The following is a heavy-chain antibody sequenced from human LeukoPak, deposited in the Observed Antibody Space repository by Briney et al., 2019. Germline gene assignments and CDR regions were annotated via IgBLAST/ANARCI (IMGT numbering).Heavy chain of an antibody. J-gene: IGHJ3*02. Sequence: PGRSLRLSCAASGFTFSTYAMNWVRQAPGKGLEWVAVISYDGSNKYYADSVKGRFTISRDNSKNTLYLQMNSLRAEDTAVYYCAQTKVAAAGHDAFDIWGQGTMVTVSS. V-gene: IGHV3-30-3*01. CDR3: AQTKVAAAGHDAFDI. CDR2: ISYDGSNK. D-gene: IGHD6-13*01. CDR1: GFTFSTYA.